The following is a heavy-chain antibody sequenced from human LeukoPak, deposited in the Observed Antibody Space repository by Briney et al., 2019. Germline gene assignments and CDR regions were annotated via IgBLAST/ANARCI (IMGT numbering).Heavy chain of an antibody. V-gene: IGHV3-21*01. Sequence: PGGSLRLSCAASGFSFSSYNMNWVRQTPGKGLEWVSSITSSSTYTFYADSVKGRFTISRDNAKNTLYLQMNSLRAEDTAVYYCARDGGYYYDSSGYNYWGQGTLVTVSS. D-gene: IGHD3-22*01. CDR2: ITSSSTYT. CDR1: GFSFSSYN. CDR3: ARDGGYYYDSSGYNY. J-gene: IGHJ4*02.